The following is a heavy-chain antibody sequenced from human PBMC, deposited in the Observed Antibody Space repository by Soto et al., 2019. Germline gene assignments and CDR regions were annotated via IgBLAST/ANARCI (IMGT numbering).Heavy chain of an antibody. D-gene: IGHD3-10*01. V-gene: IGHV3-23*01. CDR1: GFSFGSYA. CDR3: ARWSYLLY. J-gene: IGHJ1*01. Sequence: GGSLRLSCAASGFSFGSYALSWVRQAPGKGLEWVSTISGSDGKTFYADSVKGRFSISRDTSQSTLYLQMNSLRADDTAMYYCARWSYLLYRGTGT. CDR2: ISGSDGKT.